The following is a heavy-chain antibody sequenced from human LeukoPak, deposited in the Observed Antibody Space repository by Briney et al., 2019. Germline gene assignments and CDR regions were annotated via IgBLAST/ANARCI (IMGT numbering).Heavy chain of an antibody. D-gene: IGHD1-26*01. Sequence: GGSLRLSCAASGFTFINCAMNWVRQAPGKGLEWVSANSGSGGSTFYSDSVRSRYTISRDNSKNTLYLQMNSLRAGDTAVYYCAKAARWGLLQIDYWGQGTLV. CDR1: GFTFINCA. CDR2: NSGSGGST. CDR3: AKAARWGLLQIDY. V-gene: IGHV3-23*01. J-gene: IGHJ4*02.